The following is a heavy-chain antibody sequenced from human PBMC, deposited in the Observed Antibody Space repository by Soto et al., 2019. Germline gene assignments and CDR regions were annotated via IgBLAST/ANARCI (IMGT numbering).Heavy chain of an antibody. CDR3: ARALPYSSSGDS. CDR2: ISASNGNT. V-gene: IGHV1-18*01. J-gene: IGHJ4*02. Sequence: QVQLVQSGAEVKKPGASVKVSCQASGYTFITYGITWVRQAPGQGLEWMGWISASNGNTYYGQKFRGGVTMTTDSFTSTAYMELSILTADDAAVYYCARALPYSSSGDSWGRGALVTVSS. D-gene: IGHD6-13*01. CDR1: GYTFITYG.